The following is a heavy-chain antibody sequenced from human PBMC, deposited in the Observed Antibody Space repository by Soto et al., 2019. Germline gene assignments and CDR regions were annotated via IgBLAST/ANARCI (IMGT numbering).Heavy chain of an antibody. J-gene: IGHJ6*02. CDR2: INHSGST. CDR1: GGSFSGYY. D-gene: IGHD2-15*01. CDR3: ARGLINYSLYYYYYYGMDV. V-gene: IGHV4-34*01. Sequence: TSETLSLTCAVYGGSFSGYYWSWIRQPPGKGLEWIGEINHSGSTNYNPSLKSRVTISVDTSKNQFSLKLSSVTAADTAVYYCARGLINYSLYYYYYYGMDVWGQGTTVTVSS.